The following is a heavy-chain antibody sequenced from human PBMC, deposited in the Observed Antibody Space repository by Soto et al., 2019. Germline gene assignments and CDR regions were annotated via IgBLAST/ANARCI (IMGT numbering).Heavy chain of an antibody. CDR3: ARLPSVGGSGSYAFDY. CDR1: GGSFSGYY. D-gene: IGHD3-10*01. V-gene: IGHV4-34*01. CDR2: INHSGST. J-gene: IGHJ4*02. Sequence: QVQLQQWGAGLLKPSETLSLTCAVYGGSFSGYYWSWIRQPPGKGLEWIGEINHSGSTNYNPSLKSRVTISVDTSKNQFSLKLRSVTAADTAVYYCARLPSVGGSGSYAFDYWGQGTLVTVSS.